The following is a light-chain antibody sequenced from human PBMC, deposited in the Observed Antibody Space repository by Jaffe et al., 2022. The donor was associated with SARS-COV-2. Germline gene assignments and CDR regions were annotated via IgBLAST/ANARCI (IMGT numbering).Light chain of an antibody. CDR2: DVS. J-gene: IGKJ2*01. V-gene: IGKV3-20*01. Sequence: EIVLTQSPGTLSLSPGEGATLSCRASQSVSSSYLAWYQQKPGQAPRLLISDVSRRATGVPDRFSGSGSGTDFTLTISRLEPEDFAVYYCQQYGSSPITFGQGTKLEIE. CDR3: QQYGSSPIT. CDR1: QSVSSSY.